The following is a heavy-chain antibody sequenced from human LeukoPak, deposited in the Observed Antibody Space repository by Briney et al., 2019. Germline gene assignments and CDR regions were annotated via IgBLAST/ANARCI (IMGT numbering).Heavy chain of an antibody. CDR3: ARDDYYDSSGYWYY. J-gene: IGHJ4*02. D-gene: IGHD3-22*01. V-gene: IGHV4-4*07. CDR2: IYTSGST. CDR1: GGAISSYY. Sequence: SAALPLPSTVPGGAISSYYWSWTRPPAGKGREWSGRIYTSGSTNYNPSIKSRVTMSVDTSKNQFSLKLSSVTAADTAVYYCARDDYYDSSGYWYYWGQGTLVTVSS.